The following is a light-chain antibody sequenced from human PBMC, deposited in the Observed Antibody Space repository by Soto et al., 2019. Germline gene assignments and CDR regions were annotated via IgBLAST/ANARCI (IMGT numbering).Light chain of an antibody. CDR2: GAS. J-gene: IGKJ2*01. CDR1: QSVASN. V-gene: IGKV3-15*01. CDR3: QQYHNWPPQYT. Sequence: EIVMTQSPDSLSVSPGDGATLSCRASQSVASNVAWYQPKPGQGPRLLIHGASTRAVGVPARFSGSGSGTDFTLTINSLQSEDFAVYYCQQYHNWPPQYTFGQGTKLQIK.